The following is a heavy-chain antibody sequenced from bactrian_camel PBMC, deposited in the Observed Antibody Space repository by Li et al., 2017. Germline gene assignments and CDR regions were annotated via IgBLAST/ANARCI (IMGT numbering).Heavy chain of an antibody. Sequence: VQLVESGGGLVQPGGSLRLSCAASGFTFSASAMTWFRQAPGQKREEVASIDDDGTTSYADSVKGQFTISKDNAKKTLSLEMNSLKPEDMAMYYCTKETEWVGYHEFAVHWGQGTQVTVS. J-gene: IGHJ4*01. D-gene: IGHD5*01. CDR2: IDDDGTT. CDR1: GFTFSASA. CDR3: TKETEWVGYHEFAVH. V-gene: IGHV3S42*01.